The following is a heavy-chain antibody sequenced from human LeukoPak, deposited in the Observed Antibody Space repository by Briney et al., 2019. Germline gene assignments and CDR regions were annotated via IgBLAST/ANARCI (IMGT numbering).Heavy chain of an antibody. D-gene: IGHD3-16*01. J-gene: IGHJ2*01. CDR3: AKVKSFGYWFFDL. CDR2: IYIGDSDP. CDR1: GYSFTSYW. V-gene: IGHV5-51*01. Sequence: GESLKISCKGSGYSFTSYWIGWVRQMPGKGLEWVGSIYIGDSDPRYSPSFQGHVTMSADKSVNTASLQWNSLQGSDTGIYYCAKVKSFGYWFFDLWGRGTLVAVSS.